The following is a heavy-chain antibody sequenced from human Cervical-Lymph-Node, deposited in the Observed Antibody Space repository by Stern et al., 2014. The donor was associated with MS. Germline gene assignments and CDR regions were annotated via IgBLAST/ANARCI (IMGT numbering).Heavy chain of an antibody. CDR2: IYHSGST. Sequence: QLQLQESGSGQAKPSQTLSLTCAVSGGSISSGGSSWNWIRQPPGKGLAWIGFIYHSGSTSYNPSLKGRVFLSVAPSTNQFDLNLRSVTAADTAVYYCARGGVIYTQDRNGFDVWGQGTMVTVSS. D-gene: IGHD2-21*01. J-gene: IGHJ3*01. V-gene: IGHV4-30-2*01. CDR1: GGSISSGGSS. CDR3: ARGGVIYTQDRNGFDV.